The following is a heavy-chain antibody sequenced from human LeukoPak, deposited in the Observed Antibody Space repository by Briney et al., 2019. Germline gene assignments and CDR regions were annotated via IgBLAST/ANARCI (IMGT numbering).Heavy chain of an antibody. CDR1: GFSFTSFW. V-gene: IGHV5-51*01. CDR3: ARSHGAY. CDR2: ISPANPDI. J-gene: IGHJ4*02. Sequence: GESLKISCKGSGFSFTSFWIGWVRQMPGKGLEWMGMISPANPDIRYSPSFQGQVTISADKSISTAYLQWSSLEASDTAMYYCARSHGAYWGQGTLITVSS.